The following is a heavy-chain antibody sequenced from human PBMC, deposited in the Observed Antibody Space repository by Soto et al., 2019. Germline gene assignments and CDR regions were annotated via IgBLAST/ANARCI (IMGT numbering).Heavy chain of an antibody. V-gene: IGHV1-18*01. CDR1: VYTFTSYG. CDR2: ISAYNGNT. Sequence: VXSVKVSCKASVYTFTSYGISWVRQAPGQGLEWMGWISAYNGNTNYAQKLQGRVTMTTDTSTSTAYMELRSLRSDDTAVYYCARERYYYDSSGYDDYYYYGMDVWGQGTTVTGSS. CDR3: ARERYYYDSSGYDDYYYYGMDV. D-gene: IGHD3-22*01. J-gene: IGHJ6*02.